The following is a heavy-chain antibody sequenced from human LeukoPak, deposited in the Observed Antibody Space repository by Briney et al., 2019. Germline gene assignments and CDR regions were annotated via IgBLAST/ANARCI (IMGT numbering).Heavy chain of an antibody. J-gene: IGHJ6*02. V-gene: IGHV1-69*04. D-gene: IGHD2-2*01. CDR3: ASSTLMPTGDGIYYYYGMDV. CDR1: GGTFSSCA. CDR2: IVPIFGIA. Sequence: GSSVKVSCKASGGTFSSCAISWVRQAPGQGLEWMGRIVPIFGIANYAQKFQGRVTITADKSTSTAYMELSSLRSEDTAVYYCASSTLMPTGDGIYYYYGMDVWGQGTTVTVSS.